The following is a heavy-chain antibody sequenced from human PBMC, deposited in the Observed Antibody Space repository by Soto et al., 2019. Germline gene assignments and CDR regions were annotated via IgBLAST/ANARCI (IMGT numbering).Heavy chain of an antibody. CDR3: ARDQNAYCGGDCSKSPFDY. D-gene: IGHD2-21*02. J-gene: IGHJ4*02. Sequence: ASVKVSCKASGGTFSSYAISWVRQAPGQGLEWMGGIIPIFGTANYAQKFQGRVTITADESTSTAYMELSSLRSEDTAVYYCARDQNAYCGGDCSKSPFDYWGQGTLVTVS. CDR1: GGTFSSYA. V-gene: IGHV1-69*13. CDR2: IIPIFGTA.